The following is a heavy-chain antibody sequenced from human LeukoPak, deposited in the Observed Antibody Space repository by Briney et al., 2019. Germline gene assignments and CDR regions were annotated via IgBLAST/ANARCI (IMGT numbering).Heavy chain of an antibody. Sequence: GGSLRLSCAASGFTFSTYCMHWVRQAPGKGPMWVSRICPDGTDTNYADSVKARFIISRDNARNTVYLQMNSLRVEDTAVYYCVRDFRSADYWGQGTLVTVSS. J-gene: IGHJ4*02. CDR1: GFTFSTYC. CDR2: ICPDGTDT. CDR3: VRDFRSADY. V-gene: IGHV3-74*01.